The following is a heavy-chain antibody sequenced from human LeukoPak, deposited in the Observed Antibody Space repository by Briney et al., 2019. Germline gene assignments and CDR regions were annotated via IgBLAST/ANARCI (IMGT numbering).Heavy chain of an antibody. CDR2: ISAYNGNT. J-gene: IGHJ3*02. V-gene: IGHV1-18*01. D-gene: IGHD2/OR15-2a*01. Sequence: ASVKVSCKASGYTFTSYGIGWVRQAPGQGLEWMGWISAYNGNTNYAQKLQGRVTMTTDTSTSTAYMELRSLRSDDTAVYYCARDNTTPGAFDIWGQGTMVTVSS. CDR3: ARDNTTPGAFDI. CDR1: GYTFTSYG.